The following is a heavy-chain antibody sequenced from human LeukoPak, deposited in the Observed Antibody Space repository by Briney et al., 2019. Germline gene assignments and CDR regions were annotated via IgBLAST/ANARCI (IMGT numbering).Heavy chain of an antibody. D-gene: IGHD6-19*01. CDR2: LSGSGITT. CDR1: GFTFSTYW. CDR3: AKGIYSSGWSYFDY. V-gene: IGHV3-23*01. J-gene: IGHJ4*01. Sequence: GGSLRLSCAASGFTFSTYWMSWVRQAPGKGPEWVSTLSGSGITTYYADSVKGRFTISRDNSKNTLYLQMNSLRAEDTAVYYCAKGIYSSGWSYFDYWGHGTLVTVSS.